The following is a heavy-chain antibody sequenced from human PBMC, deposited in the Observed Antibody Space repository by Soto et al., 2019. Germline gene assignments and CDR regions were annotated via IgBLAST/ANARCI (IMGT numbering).Heavy chain of an antibody. V-gene: IGHV3-30-3*01. Sequence: QVQLVESGGGVVQPGRSLRLSCAASGFTFSSYAMHWVRQAPGKGLEWVAVISYDGSNKYYADSVKGRFTISRDNSKNTLYLQMNSLRAEDTAVYYCARGQRYSYVRIWANEYWGQGTLVTVSS. D-gene: IGHD5-18*01. J-gene: IGHJ4*02. CDR1: GFTFSSYA. CDR2: ISYDGSNK. CDR3: ARGQRYSYVRIWANEY.